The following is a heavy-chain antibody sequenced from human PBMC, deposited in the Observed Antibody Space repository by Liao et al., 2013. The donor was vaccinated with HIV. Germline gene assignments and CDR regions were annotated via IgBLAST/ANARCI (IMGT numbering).Heavy chain of an antibody. Sequence: HVQLQESGPGLVKPSETLALTCTVSGDSMSPYYWSWIRQTPGKGLEWIGYIYYSGSTYYNPSLKSRVTISVDTSRNQFSLKLSSVTAADTAVYYCARDKYSDSSGYYPSDNDAFDIWGQGTMVTVSS. CDR3: ARDKYSDSSGYYPSDNDAFDI. V-gene: IGHV4-59*12. CDR2: IYYSGST. J-gene: IGHJ3*02. D-gene: IGHD3-22*01. CDR1: GDSMSPYY.